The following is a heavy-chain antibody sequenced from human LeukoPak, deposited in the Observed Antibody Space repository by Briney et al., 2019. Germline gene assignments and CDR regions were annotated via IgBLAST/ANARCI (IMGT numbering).Heavy chain of an antibody. Sequence: GGSLRLSCAASGFSFSSYWMTWVRQAPGKGLEWVANIKEDGSEQKYVDSVKGRFTISRDNAKNLLYLQMNSLRAEDTAVYYCARPLKYSSGCLAHWGQGALVTVSS. J-gene: IGHJ4*02. CDR3: ARPLKYSSGCLAH. CDR2: IKEDGSEQ. CDR1: GFSFSSYW. D-gene: IGHD6-19*01. V-gene: IGHV3-7*01.